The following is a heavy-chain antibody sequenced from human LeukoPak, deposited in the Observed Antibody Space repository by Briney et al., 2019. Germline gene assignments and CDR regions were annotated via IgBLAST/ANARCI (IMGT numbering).Heavy chain of an antibody. CDR1: A. CDR2: ISWNSGSI. D-gene: IGHD6-13*01. J-gene: IGHJ5*02. CDR3: AKDSGSGELSIAAARRWFDP. V-gene: IGHV3-9*01. Sequence: AMHWVLQAPGKGLEWVSGISWNSGSIGYADSVKGRFTISRDNAKNSLYPQMNSLRAEDTALYYCAKDSGSGELSIAAARRWFDPWGQGTLVTVSS.